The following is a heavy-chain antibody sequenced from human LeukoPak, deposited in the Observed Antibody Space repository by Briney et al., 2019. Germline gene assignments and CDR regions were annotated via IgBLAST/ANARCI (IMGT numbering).Heavy chain of an antibody. D-gene: IGHD6-13*01. CDR1: GYSFTSYW. CDR3: ARRGVAAAGRSYNWFDP. V-gene: IGHV5-51*01. J-gene: IGHJ5*02. Sequence: GESLKISCKGSGYSFTSYWIGWVRQMPGKGLEWMGIIYPGDSDTRYSPSFQGQVTISADKSISTAYLQWSSLKASDTAMYYCARRGVAAAGRSYNWFDPWGQGTLVTVSS. CDR2: IYPGDSDT.